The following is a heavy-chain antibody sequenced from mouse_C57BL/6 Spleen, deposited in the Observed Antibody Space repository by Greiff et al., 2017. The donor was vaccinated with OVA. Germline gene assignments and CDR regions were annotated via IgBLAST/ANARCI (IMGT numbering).Heavy chain of an antibody. CDR3: ARWLRRDY. V-gene: IGHV1-50*01. J-gene: IGHJ2*01. CDR2: IDPSDSYT. CDR1: GYTFTSYW. D-gene: IGHD2-2*01. Sequence: VQLQQPGAELVKPGASVKLSCKASGYTFTSYWMPWVKQRPGQGLEWIGAIDPSDSYTNYNQKFKGKATLTVDTSSSTAYMQLSSLTSEDSAVYYCARWLRRDYWGQGTTLTVSS.